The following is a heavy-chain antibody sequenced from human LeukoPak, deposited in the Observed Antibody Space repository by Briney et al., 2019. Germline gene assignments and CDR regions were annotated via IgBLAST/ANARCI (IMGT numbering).Heavy chain of an antibody. V-gene: IGHV3-33*06. CDR1: GFTFSTYG. J-gene: IGHJ4*02. Sequence: GGSLRLSCAASGFTFSTYGMHWVRQPPGKGLEWVALIWYDGTTKYYADSVKGRFTISRDNSESTLYLQTNSLRAEDTAVYFCAKDRDSSGYYGFDYWGQGTLVTVSS. D-gene: IGHD3-22*01. CDR3: AKDRDSSGYYGFDY. CDR2: IWYDGTTK.